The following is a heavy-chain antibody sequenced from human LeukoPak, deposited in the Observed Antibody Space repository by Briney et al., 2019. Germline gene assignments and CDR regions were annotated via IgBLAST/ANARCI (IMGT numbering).Heavy chain of an antibody. Sequence: GGSLRLSCAASGFTFSSYGMHWVRQAPGKGLEWVAVISYVGSNKYYADSVKGRFTISRDNSKNTLYLQMNSLRAEDTAVYYCAKGQILTMVRGFPADWFDPWGQGTLVTVSS. D-gene: IGHD3-10*01. J-gene: IGHJ5*02. CDR2: ISYVGSNK. CDR3: AKGQILTMVRGFPADWFDP. V-gene: IGHV3-30*18. CDR1: GFTFSSYG.